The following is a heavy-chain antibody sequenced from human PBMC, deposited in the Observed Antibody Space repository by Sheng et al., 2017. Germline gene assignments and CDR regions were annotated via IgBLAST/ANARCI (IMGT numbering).Heavy chain of an antibody. Sequence: QVQLVESGGGLVKPGGSLRLSCAASGFTFSDYYMSWIRQAPGKGLEWVSYISSSSSYTNYADSVKGRFTISRDNAKNSLYLQMNSLRAEDTAVYYCARSLYSSSWYNYYMDVWGKGTTVTVSS. CDR2: ISSSSSYT. J-gene: IGHJ6*03. D-gene: IGHD6-13*01. CDR1: GFTFSDYY. CDR3: ARSLYSSSWYNYYMDV. V-gene: IGHV3-11*05.